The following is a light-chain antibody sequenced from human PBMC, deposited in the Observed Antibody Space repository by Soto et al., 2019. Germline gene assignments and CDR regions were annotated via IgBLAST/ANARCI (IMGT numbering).Light chain of an antibody. Sequence: QSVLTRPASVSGSPGQSVTISCTGTSSDVGAYKYVSWYQQHPGKAPKLMIYEVSNRPSGVSNRFSGSKSGNTASLTISGLQADDEADYYCNSYAGDIIRFVFGTGTKV. V-gene: IGLV2-14*01. J-gene: IGLJ1*01. CDR1: SSDVGAYKY. CDR3: NSYAGDIIRFV. CDR2: EVS.